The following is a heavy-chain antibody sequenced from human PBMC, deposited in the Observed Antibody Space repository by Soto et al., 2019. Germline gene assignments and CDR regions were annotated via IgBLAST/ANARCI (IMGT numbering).Heavy chain of an antibody. CDR1: GGSVSGSNNY. D-gene: IGHD3-3*01. CDR2: IHYSGTT. Sequence: QLQLQESGPGLVKPSETLSLSCTFSGGSVSGSNNYWGWIRQPPGKGLEWIGSIHYSGTTYYKSTRMSRLTTSVDTSKNRFSLRLTSVTAADTAVYFCARTDFWTNGPDLWGQGTLVTVSS. V-gene: IGHV4-39*02. CDR3: ARTDFWTNGPDL. J-gene: IGHJ5*02.